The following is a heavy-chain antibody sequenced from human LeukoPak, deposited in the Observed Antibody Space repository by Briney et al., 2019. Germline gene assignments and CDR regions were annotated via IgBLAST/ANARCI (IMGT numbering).Heavy chain of an antibody. D-gene: IGHD5-24*01. CDR1: GYTFTSYG. Sequence: ASVKVSCKASGYTFTSYGISWVRQAPGQGLEWMGWISVYNGNTNYAQKLQGRVTMTTDTSTSTAYMELRSLRSDDTAVYYCARVKEMATIVDAFDIWGQGTMVTVSS. J-gene: IGHJ3*02. V-gene: IGHV1-18*01. CDR2: ISVYNGNT. CDR3: ARVKEMATIVDAFDI.